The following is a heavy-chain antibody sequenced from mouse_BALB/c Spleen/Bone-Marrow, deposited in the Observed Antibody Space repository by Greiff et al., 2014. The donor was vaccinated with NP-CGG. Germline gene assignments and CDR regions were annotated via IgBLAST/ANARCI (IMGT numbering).Heavy chain of an antibody. J-gene: IGHJ3*01. CDR1: GYAFTXYF. Sequence: LVESGAELVGPGTSVKVSCKASGYAFTXYFIEWVKQXXXQGLEWIGVLNPGSGGTNYNKKFKGKATLTADKSSSTAYMQLSSLTSDDSAVYFCARDGNWFPYWGQGTLVTVSA. CDR2: LNPGSGGT. D-gene: IGHD2-1*01. V-gene: IGHV1-54*01. CDR3: ARDGNWFPY.